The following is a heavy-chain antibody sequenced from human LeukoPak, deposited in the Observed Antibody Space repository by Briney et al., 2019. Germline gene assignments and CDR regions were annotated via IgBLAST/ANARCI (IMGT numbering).Heavy chain of an antibody. V-gene: IGHV4-30-4*01. J-gene: IGHJ6*02. Sequence: SETLSLTCTVSGGSISSGDYYWSWIRQPPGKGLEWIGYIYYSGSTYYNPSLKSRVTISVDTSKNQLSLKLSSVTAADTAVYYCARLSWQLGPHYYYYYGMDVWGQGTTVTVSS. D-gene: IGHD6-13*01. CDR3: ARLSWQLGPHYYYYYGMDV. CDR1: GGSISSGDYY. CDR2: IYYSGST.